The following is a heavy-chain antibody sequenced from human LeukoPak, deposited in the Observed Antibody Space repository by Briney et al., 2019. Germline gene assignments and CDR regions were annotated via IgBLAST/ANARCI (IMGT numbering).Heavy chain of an antibody. CDR1: GFTFSSYA. J-gene: IGHJ4*02. Sequence: GGSLRLSCAASGFTFSSYAMSWVRQAPGKGLEWVSAISGSGGSTYYADSVKGRFTTSRDNSKNTLYLQMNSLRAEDTAVYYCAKDRVVWFGEFGNWGQGTLVTVSS. D-gene: IGHD3-10*01. CDR2: ISGSGGST. V-gene: IGHV3-23*01. CDR3: AKDRVVWFGEFGN.